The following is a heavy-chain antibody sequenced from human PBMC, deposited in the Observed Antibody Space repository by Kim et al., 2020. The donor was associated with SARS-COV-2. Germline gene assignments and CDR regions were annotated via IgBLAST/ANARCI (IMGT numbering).Heavy chain of an antibody. D-gene: IGHD5-18*01. CDR3: ARDWHNNRKIQLRAGDYYGMDV. CDR2: INPSGGST. CDR1: GYTFTSYY. Sequence: ASVKVSCKASGYTFTSYYMHWVRQAPGQGLEWMGIINPSGGSTSYAQKFQGRVTMTRDTSTSTVYMELSSLRSEDTAVYYCARDWHNNRKIQLRAGDYYGMDVWGQGTTVTVSS. J-gene: IGHJ6*02. V-gene: IGHV1-46*01.